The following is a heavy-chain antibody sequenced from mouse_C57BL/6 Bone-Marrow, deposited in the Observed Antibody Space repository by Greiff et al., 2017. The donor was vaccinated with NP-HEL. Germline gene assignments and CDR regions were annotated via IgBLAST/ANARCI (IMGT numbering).Heavy chain of an antibody. D-gene: IGHD2-4*01. V-gene: IGHV14-3*01. CDR1: GFNIKNTY. J-gene: IGHJ3*01. CDR2: IDPANGNT. Sequence: EVQGVESVAELVRPGASVKLSCTASGFNIKNTYMHWVKQRPEQGLEWIGRIDPANGNTKYAPKFQGKATITADTSSNTAYLQLSSLTSEDTAIYYCARSFCYYDFVAWFAYWGQGTLVTVSA. CDR3: ARSFCYYDFVAWFAY.